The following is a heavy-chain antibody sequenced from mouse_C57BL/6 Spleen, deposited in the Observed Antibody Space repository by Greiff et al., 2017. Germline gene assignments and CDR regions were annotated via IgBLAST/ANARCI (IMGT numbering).Heavy chain of an antibody. J-gene: IGHJ1*03. CDR3: ARAYYSNYPYWYFDV. V-gene: IGHV1-82*01. Sequence: QVQLQQSGPELVKPGASVKISCKASGYAFSSSWMNWVKQRPGKGLEWIGRIYPGDGDTNYNGKFKGKATLTADKSSSTAYMQLSSLTSEDSAVYFCARAYYSNYPYWYFDVWVTGTTVTVSS. D-gene: IGHD2-5*01. CDR1: GYAFSSSW. CDR2: IYPGDGDT.